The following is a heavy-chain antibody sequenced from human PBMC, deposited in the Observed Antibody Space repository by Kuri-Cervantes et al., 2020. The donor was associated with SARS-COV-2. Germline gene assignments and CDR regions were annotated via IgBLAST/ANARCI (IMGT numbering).Heavy chain of an antibody. CDR2: IYSGGST. CDR3: AKDRDNTGRPYFFED. Sequence: GGSLRLSCAASGFTVSSNYMSWVRQAPGKGLEWVSVIYSGGSTYYADSVQGRFTISRANSKNMLYLEMKSLRVEDTAVYYCAKDRDNTGRPYFFEDWGQGTLVTVSS. J-gene: IGHJ4*02. D-gene: IGHD2-21*01. CDR1: GFTVSSNY. V-gene: IGHV3-53*01.